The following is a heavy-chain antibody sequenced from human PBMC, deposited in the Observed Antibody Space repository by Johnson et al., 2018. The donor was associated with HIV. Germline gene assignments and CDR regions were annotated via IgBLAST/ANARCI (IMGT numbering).Heavy chain of an antibody. Sequence: VQLVESGGGLVQPGGSLRLSCAASEFTFSNYDMHWVRQATGKGLEWVSAIGIAGDTYYPGSVKGRFTLSRDNDKNSLYLQMNSLPAGDTAVYYCPRGYYYGSGSYYNSGAFDIWGQGTMVTVSS. D-gene: IGHD3-10*01. CDR1: EFTFSNYD. V-gene: IGHV3-13*01. J-gene: IGHJ3*02. CDR2: IGIAGDT. CDR3: PRGYYYGSGSYYNSGAFDI.